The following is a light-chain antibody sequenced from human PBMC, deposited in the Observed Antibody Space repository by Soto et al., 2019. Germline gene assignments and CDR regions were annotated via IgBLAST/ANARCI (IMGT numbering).Light chain of an antibody. V-gene: IGKV3-20*01. CDR2: AAS. J-gene: IGKJ1*01. CDR3: QQYGSSPKT. Sequence: EIVLPQSPGTLSLSPGDRATLSCRASQTISSTYLAWYQQKPGQAPRLLIYAASTRATGIPDRFSGSGSGTDFTLTISRLEPEDFAVYYCQQYGSSPKTFGQGTKVDIK. CDR1: QTISSTY.